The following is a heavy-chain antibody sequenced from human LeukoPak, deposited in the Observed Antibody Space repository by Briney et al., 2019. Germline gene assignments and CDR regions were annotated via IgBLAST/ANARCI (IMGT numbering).Heavy chain of an antibody. CDR3: AREGVVDTAMVTGFDY. V-gene: IGHV1-46*01. CDR2: INHGGGST. CDR1: GYTFTSYY. J-gene: IGHJ4*02. Sequence: GSSVTVSFKGSGYTFTSYYMHWVRQPPAQGLEWVGIINHGGGSTSYGQKFKCRANMTRDRSTSTVDMEMSSLRSEVTAVYYCAREGVVDTAMVTGFDYWGQGTLVTVSS. D-gene: IGHD5-18*01.